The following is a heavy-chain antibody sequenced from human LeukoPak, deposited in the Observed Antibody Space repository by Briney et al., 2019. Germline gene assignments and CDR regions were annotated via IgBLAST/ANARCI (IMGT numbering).Heavy chain of an antibody. CDR1: GYTLTELS. V-gene: IGHV1-24*01. CDR3: ARWTTTYLDY. CDR2: FDPEDGET. Sequence: ASVKVSCKVSGYTLTELSMHWVRQAPGEGLEWMGGFDPEDGETIYAQKFQGRVTMIRDTSTSTVYMELSSLRSEDSAVYYCARWTTTYLDYWGQGTLVTVSS. D-gene: IGHD4-11*01. J-gene: IGHJ4*02.